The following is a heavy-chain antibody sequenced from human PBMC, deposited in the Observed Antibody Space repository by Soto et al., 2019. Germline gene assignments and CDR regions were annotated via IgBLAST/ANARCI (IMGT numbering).Heavy chain of an antibody. D-gene: IGHD3-10*02. CDR1: GYTFTSYD. V-gene: IGHV1-8*01. CDR2: MNPNSGNT. Sequence: QVQLVQSGAEVKKPGASVKVSCKASGYTFTSYDINWVRQATGQGLEWMGWMNPNSGNTVYAQKFQGRVTMTRNTSRRTAYIGLSRLRSEDTAVYYCTKEALFRMDVWGQGTTVTVSS. CDR3: TKEALFRMDV. J-gene: IGHJ6*02.